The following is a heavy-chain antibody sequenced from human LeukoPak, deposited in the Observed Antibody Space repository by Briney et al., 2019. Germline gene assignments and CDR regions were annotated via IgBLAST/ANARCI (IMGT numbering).Heavy chain of an antibody. D-gene: IGHD4-23*01. J-gene: IGHJ4*02. CDR3: ARAEGYGGELDS. CDR2: ISYDGSNK. V-gene: IGHV3-30*04. CDR1: GFTFSSYA. Sequence: GGPLRLSCAASGFTFSSYAMHWVRQAPGKGLEWVAVISYDGSNKYYADSVKGRFTISRDNSKNTLYLQMNSLRAEDTAVYYCARAEGYGGELDSWGQGTLVTVSS.